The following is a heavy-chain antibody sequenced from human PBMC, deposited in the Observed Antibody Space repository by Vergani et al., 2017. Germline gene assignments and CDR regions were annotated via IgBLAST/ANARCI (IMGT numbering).Heavy chain of an antibody. J-gene: IGHJ6*02. CDR3: AREDRGYSYGYVYYYYGLDV. CDR2: IKQDGSEK. CDR1: GFIFSSSW. V-gene: IGHV3-7*01. Sequence: EVQLVESGGGLVQPGGSLRLSCAASGFIFSSSWMSWVRQAPGKGLEWVANIKQDGSEKYYVDSVKGRFTISRDNAKNSLYLQMNSLRAEDSAVYYCAREDRGYSYGYVYYYYGLDVWGQGTTVTVSS. D-gene: IGHD5-18*01.